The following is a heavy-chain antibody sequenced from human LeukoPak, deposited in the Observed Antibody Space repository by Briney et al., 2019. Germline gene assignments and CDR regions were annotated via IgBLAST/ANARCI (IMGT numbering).Heavy chain of an antibody. CDR1: GFTLNNYA. Sequence: GGSLRLSCAASGFTLNNYAMSWVRQAPGKGLEWVSTLKKSGGSSHYADSVKGRFTISGDSSKNTLYLQMNSLRADGTAVYYCARATGSVDPYDIWGQGTMVTVST. CDR3: ARATGSVDPYDI. V-gene: IGHV3-23*01. D-gene: IGHD2-8*02. J-gene: IGHJ3*02. CDR2: LKKSGGSS.